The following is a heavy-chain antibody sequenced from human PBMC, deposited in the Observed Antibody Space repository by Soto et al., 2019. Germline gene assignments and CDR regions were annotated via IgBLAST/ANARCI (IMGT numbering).Heavy chain of an antibody. V-gene: IGHV4-30-4*01. CDR1: GGSISSGDYY. CDR3: ARVQGGGGAMVHNY. D-gene: IGHD5-18*01. J-gene: IGHJ4*02. CDR2: IYYSGST. Sequence: QVQLQESGPGLVKPSQTLSLTCTVSGGSISSGDYYWSWIRQPPGKGLEWIGYIYYSGSTYYNPSLKSRVTISVDTSQNQFSLKLSSVTAADTAVYYWARVQGGGGAMVHNYWGQGTLVTVSS.